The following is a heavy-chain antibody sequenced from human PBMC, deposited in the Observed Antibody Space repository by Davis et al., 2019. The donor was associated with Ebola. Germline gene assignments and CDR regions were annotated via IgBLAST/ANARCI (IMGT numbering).Heavy chain of an antibody. J-gene: IGHJ4*02. Sequence: SETLSLTCAVSGGSISSSNWWSWVRQPPGKGLEWIGEIYHSGSTNYNPSLKSRVTISVDTSKNQFSLKLSSVTAADTAVYYCASGTRGHYYDSSGYPLTTFDYWGQGTLVTVSS. CDR1: GGSISSSNW. CDR3: ASGTRGHYYDSSGYPLTTFDY. V-gene: IGHV4-4*02. D-gene: IGHD3-22*01. CDR2: IYHSGST.